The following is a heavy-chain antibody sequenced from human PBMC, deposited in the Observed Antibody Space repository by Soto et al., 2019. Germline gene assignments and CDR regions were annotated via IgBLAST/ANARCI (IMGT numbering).Heavy chain of an antibody. V-gene: IGHV4-30-4*01. Sequence: SETLSLSCTVSGGSISSGDYYWSWIRQPPGRGLEWIGYIYYSGSTYYNPSLKGRVTISVDTSKNQFSLKLSSVTAADTAVYYWAIASTYCYDSSGYTHSRYDACAMDLWG. J-gene: IGHJ6*02. CDR2: IYYSGST. CDR3: AIASTYCYDSSGYTHSRYDACAMDL. D-gene: IGHD3-22*01. CDR1: GGSISSGDYY.